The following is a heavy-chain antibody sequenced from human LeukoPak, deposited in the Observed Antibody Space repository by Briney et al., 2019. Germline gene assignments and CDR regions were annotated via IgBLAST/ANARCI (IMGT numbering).Heavy chain of an antibody. CDR1: GGSISSGGYS. V-gene: IGHV4-61*08. D-gene: IGHD6-19*01. CDR2: IYYSGST. CDR3: ARDTGGAVAEDWGMFDP. Sequence: PSETLSLTCAVSGGSISSGGYSWSWIRQPPGKGLEWIGYIYYSGSTNYNPSLKSRVAISVDTSKNQFSLKLSSVTAADTAVYYCARDTGGAVAEDWGMFDPWGQGTLVTVSS. J-gene: IGHJ5*02.